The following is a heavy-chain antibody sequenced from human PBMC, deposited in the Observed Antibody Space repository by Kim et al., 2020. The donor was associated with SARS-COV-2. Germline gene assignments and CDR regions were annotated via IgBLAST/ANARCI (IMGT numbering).Heavy chain of an antibody. D-gene: IGHD6-19*01. V-gene: IGHV3-7*01. Sequence: GSEKYYGDSVKGRFTISRDNAKNSLYLQMNSLRAEDTAVYYCARARSGDYWGQGTLVTVSS. J-gene: IGHJ4*02. CDR2: GSEK. CDR3: ARARSGDY.